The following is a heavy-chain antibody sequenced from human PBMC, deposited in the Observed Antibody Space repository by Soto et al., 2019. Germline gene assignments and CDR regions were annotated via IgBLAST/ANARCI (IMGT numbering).Heavy chain of an antibody. D-gene: IGHD5-18*01. CDR1: GGSFSGYY. CDR2: INHSGST. J-gene: IGHJ6*03. CDR3: ARGRRGYSYGHYYYYYMDV. V-gene: IGHV4-34*01. Sequence: SETLSLTCAVYGGSFSGYYWSWIRQPPGKGLEWIGEINHSGSTNYNPSLKSRVTISVDTSKNQFSLKLSSVTAADTAVYYCARGRRGYSYGHYYYYYMDVWGKGTKVTVSS.